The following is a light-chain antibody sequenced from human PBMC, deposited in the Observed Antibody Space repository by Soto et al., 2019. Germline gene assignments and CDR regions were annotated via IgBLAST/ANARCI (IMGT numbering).Light chain of an antibody. J-gene: IGKJ2*01. CDR3: QQYGSSPYT. Sequence: EFVLTQSPGTLSLSPGERATLSCRASQSVRSNYFAWYQQKPGQAPRLLMYDASSRAGGVPDRFSGSGSGKDFTLTIRRLEPEDFAVYYCQQYGSSPYTFGQGTNLEIK. CDR2: DAS. V-gene: IGKV3-20*01. CDR1: QSVRSNY.